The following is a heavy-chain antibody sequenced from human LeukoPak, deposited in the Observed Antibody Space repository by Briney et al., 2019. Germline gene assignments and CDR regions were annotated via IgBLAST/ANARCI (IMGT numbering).Heavy chain of an antibody. J-gene: IGHJ6*03. Sequence: GGSLRLSCAASGFTFSSYEMNWVRQAPGKGLEWVSSISSSSSYIYYADSVKGRFTISRDNAKNSLYLHMNSLRAEDTAVYYCARDLGGRYYDMDVWGKGTTVTVSS. CDR2: ISSSSSYI. D-gene: IGHD3-16*01. V-gene: IGHV3-21*01. CDR1: GFTFSSYE. CDR3: ARDLGGRYYDMDV.